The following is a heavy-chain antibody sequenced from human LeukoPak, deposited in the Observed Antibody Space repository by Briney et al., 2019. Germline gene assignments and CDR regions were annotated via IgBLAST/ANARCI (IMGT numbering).Heavy chain of an antibody. V-gene: IGHV3-74*03. CDR1: GFTFSSYW. J-gene: IGHJ4*02. CDR3: ARVGGPGWYSY. CDR2: INIDGGTT. Sequence: GGSLRLSCAASGFTFSSYWMHWVRQVPGKGLVWVSRINIDGGTTTYADSVKGRFTISRDNAKNTLYLQMNSLRAEDTALYYCARVGGPGWYSYWGQGTLVTVSS. D-gene: IGHD6-19*01.